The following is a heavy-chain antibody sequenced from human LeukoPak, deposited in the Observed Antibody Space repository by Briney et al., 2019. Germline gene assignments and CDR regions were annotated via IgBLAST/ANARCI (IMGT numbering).Heavy chain of an antibody. D-gene: IGHD5-24*01. CDR1: GGFICSGGYS. Sequence: SDTLSLIYAVYGGFICSGGYSWSWIRQPPGKGLEWIGYIYHSGSTYYNPSLKSRVTISVDRSKNQFSLKLSSVTAADTAVYYCARGDGYNYRAFDIWGQGTMVTVSS. V-gene: IGHV4-30-2*01. CDR3: ARGDGYNYRAFDI. J-gene: IGHJ3*02. CDR2: IYHSGST.